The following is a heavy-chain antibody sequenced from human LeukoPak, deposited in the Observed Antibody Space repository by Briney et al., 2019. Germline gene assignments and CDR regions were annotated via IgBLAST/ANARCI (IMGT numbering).Heavy chain of an antibody. J-gene: IGHJ4*02. CDR1: GFTFSSYG. V-gene: IGHV3-23*01. D-gene: IGHD3-22*01. Sequence: GGSLRLSCAASGFTFSSYGMHWVRQAPGKGLEWVSAISGSGGSTYYADSVKGRFTISRDNSKNTLYLQMNSLRAEDTAVYYCAKGDDSSGYYYPVYWGQGTLVTVSS. CDR2: ISGSGGST. CDR3: AKGDDSSGYYYPVY.